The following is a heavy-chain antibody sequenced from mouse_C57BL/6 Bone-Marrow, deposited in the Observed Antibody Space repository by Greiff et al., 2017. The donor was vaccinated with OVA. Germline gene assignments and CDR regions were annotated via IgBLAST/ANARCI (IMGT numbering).Heavy chain of an antibody. J-gene: IGHJ1*03. CDR3: ARGSTAVVATELDYDV. D-gene: IGHD1-1*01. V-gene: IGHV1-69*01. Sequence: VQLQQPGAELVMPGASVKLSCKASGYTFTSYWMHWVKQRPGQGLEWIGEIDPSDSDTNYNQKFKGKSTLTVDKSSSTAYMQLSSLTSEDSAVYYCARGSTAVVATELDYDVWGTGTTVTVSS. CDR2: IDPSDSDT. CDR1: GYTFTSYW.